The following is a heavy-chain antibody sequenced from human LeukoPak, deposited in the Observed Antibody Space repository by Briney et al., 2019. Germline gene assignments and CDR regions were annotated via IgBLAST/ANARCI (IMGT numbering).Heavy chain of an antibody. CDR2: IYSNGST. CDR3: ARDFCSSDACPFRDDAFDL. V-gene: IGHV3-23*03. J-gene: IGHJ3*01. D-gene: IGHD2-2*01. CDR1: GFSFNTYA. Sequence: GGSLRLSCAASGFSFNTYAMSWVRQAPGKGLEWVSIIYSNGSTFYADSVKGRFTVSRDTFKNILSLQMNSLRAEDTAKYYCARDFCSSDACPFRDDAFDLWGQGTMVTVSS.